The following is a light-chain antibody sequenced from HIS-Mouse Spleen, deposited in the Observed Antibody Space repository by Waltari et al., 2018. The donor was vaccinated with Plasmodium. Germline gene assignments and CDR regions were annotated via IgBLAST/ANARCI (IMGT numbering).Light chain of an antibody. CDR2: KAS. Sequence: IQMSHSPSPLSACVQGRVTITCRASQSISSWLAWYQQKPGKAPKLLIYKASSLESGVPSRFSGSGSGTEFTLTISSLQPDDFATYYCQQYNSYWTFGQGTKVEIK. CDR3: QQYNSYWT. J-gene: IGKJ1*01. V-gene: IGKV1-5*03. CDR1: QSISSW.